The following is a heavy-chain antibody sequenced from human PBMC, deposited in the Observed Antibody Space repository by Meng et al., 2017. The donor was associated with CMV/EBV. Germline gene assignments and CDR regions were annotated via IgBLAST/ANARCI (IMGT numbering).Heavy chain of an antibody. Sequence: GESLKISCAASGFTFSDHYMDWVRQAPGKGLEWVGRTRNKANSYTTEYAASVKGRFTISRDDSKNSLYLQMNSLKTEDTAVYYCAASPLGGYYGMDVWGQGTTVTVSS. CDR3: AASPLGGYYGMDV. CDR2: TRNKANSYTT. V-gene: IGHV3-72*01. D-gene: IGHD3-16*01. CDR1: GFTFSDHY. J-gene: IGHJ6*02.